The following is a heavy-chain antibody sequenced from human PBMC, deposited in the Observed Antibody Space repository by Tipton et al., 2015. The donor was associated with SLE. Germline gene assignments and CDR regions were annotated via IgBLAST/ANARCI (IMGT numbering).Heavy chain of an antibody. J-gene: IGHJ4*02. CDR3: ARADIAVAGTFDH. Sequence: TLSLTCAVSGYSISSGYYWGWIRQPPGKGLEWIGNIYHSGSTFYNPSLKSRVTISVDRSKNQFSLKLSTVTAADTAVYFCARADIAVAGTFDHWGQGTLVTVSS. CDR1: GYSISSGYY. CDR2: IYHSGST. V-gene: IGHV4-38-2*01. D-gene: IGHD6-19*01.